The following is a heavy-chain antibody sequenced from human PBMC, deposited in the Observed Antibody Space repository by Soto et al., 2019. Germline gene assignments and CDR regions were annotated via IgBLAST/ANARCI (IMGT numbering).Heavy chain of an antibody. CDR1: GGSISSGGYY. CDR2: IYYSGST. CDR3: ARVRRDYGDYWFDP. D-gene: IGHD4-17*01. J-gene: IGHJ5*02. V-gene: IGHV4-31*03. Sequence: QVQLQESGPGLVKPSQTLSLTCTVSGGSISSGGYYWSWIRQHPGKGLEWIGYIYYSGSTYYNPSLKSRVTISVDTSKNQFSLKLSSVTAADTAVYYCARVRRDYGDYWFDPWGQGTLVTVSS.